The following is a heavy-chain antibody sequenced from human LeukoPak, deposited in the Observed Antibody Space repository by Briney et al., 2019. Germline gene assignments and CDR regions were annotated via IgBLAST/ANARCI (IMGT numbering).Heavy chain of an antibody. CDR1: GYTFTGYD. J-gene: IGHJ3*02. D-gene: IGHD3-10*01. CDR2: MNPNSGGT. CDR3: ARWGTYYYGSGSNVDAFDI. V-gene: IGHV1-2*02. Sequence: ASVKVSCKASGYTFTGYDMHWGRQAPGQGLEWMGWMNPNSGGTNYAQKFQGRVTMTRETSISTAYMQLSRLRSDDTAVYYCARWGTYYYGSGSNVDAFDIWGQGTMVTVSS.